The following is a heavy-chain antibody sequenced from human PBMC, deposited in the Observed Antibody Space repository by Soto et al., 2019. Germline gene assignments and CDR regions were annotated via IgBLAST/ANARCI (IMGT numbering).Heavy chain of an antibody. CDR1: GFTFSSYG. D-gene: IGHD5-18*01. CDR3: VKERYAHLWLEDYGMDV. Sequence: ESGGGVVQPGRSLRLSCAASGFTFSSYGIHWVRQAPGKGLEWVALISYDGTDKYYADSVKCRFTISRDNSKNTLYLPISSLGPEDTAVYYSVKERYAHLWLEDYGMDVWGQGTTVTL. V-gene: IGHV3-30*18. CDR2: ISYDGTDK. J-gene: IGHJ6*02.